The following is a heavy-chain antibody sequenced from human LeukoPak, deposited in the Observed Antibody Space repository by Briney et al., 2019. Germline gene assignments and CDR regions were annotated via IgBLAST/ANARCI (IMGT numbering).Heavy chain of an antibody. V-gene: IGHV3-23*01. CDR1: GFTFSNYA. Sequence: GGSLRLSCAASGFTFSNYAMNWVRQAPGKGLEWVSGVRISDETYYADTVKGRFTISRDNYENTLYLQMSGLRAEDTAVYYCAKGTGDAGYYFDYWGQGTLVTVSS. CDR2: VRISDET. CDR3: AKGTGDAGYYFDY. D-gene: IGHD7-27*01. J-gene: IGHJ4*02.